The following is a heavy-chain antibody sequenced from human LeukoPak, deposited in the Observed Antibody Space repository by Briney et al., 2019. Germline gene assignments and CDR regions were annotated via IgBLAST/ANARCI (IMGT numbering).Heavy chain of an antibody. D-gene: IGHD2-2*01. CDR2: INPNSGGT. V-gene: IGHV1-2*04. Sequence: ASVKVSCKASGYTFTGYYMHWVRQAPGQGLEWMGWINPNSGGTNYAQKFRGWVTMTRDTSISTAYMELSRLRSDDTAVYYCARGYQLLYWFDPWGQGTLVTVSS. CDR3: ARGYQLLYWFDP. CDR1: GYTFTGYY. J-gene: IGHJ5*02.